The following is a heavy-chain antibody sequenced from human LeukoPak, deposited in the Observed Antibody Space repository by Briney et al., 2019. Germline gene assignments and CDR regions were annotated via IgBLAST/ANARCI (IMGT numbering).Heavy chain of an antibody. J-gene: IGHJ6*02. D-gene: IGHD6-13*01. CDR2: ILIDGSNK. CDR1: GFTFNIYG. CDR3: AKVTYSSSWNYYYYGMDV. V-gene: IGHV3-30*18. Sequence: PGGSLRLSCAASGFTFNIYGMHWVRQAPGKGLEWVAVILIDGSNKYYADSVKGRFTISRDNSKNILYLQMNSLRAEDTAVYFCAKVTYSSSWNYYYYGMDVWGQGTTVTVS.